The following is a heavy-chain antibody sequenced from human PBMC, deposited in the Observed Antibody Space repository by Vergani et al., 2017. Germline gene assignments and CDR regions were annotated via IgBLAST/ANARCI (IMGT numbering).Heavy chain of an antibody. CDR2: ISLNSGSI. Sequence: EVQLVESGGGLVQPGRSLRLSCAASGFTFDDYAMHWVRQAPGKGLEWVSGISLNSGSIGYADSVKGRFTIYRENAKNSLYLQMNSLRAGDTAVYYCARESYMIRAFDIWGQGTMVTVSS. V-gene: IGHV3-9*01. J-gene: IGHJ3*02. D-gene: IGHD3-16*01. CDR1: GFTFDDYA. CDR3: ARESYMIRAFDI.